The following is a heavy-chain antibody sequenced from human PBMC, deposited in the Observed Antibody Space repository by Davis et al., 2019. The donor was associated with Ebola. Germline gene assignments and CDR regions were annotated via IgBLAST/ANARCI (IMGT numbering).Heavy chain of an antibody. CDR3: ARRSYSSSLIDS. J-gene: IGHJ4*02. Sequence: MPSETLSLTCAVYGGSFSGYYWSWIRQPPGKGLEWIGETTHSGITNYNPSLKSRVSISVDTSKNQFSLKLSSVTAADTAVYFCARRSYSSSLIDSWGQGSLVTVSS. V-gene: IGHV4-34*01. CDR2: TTHSGIT. D-gene: IGHD6-13*01. CDR1: GGSFSGYY.